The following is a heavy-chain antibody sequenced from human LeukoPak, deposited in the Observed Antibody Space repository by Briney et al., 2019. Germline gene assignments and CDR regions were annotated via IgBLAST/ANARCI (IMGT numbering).Heavy chain of an antibody. D-gene: IGHD3-22*01. CDR1: GFTFSRYC. J-gene: IGHJ4*02. CDR2: IYSGVTT. Sequence: PGGSLRLSCADSGFTFSRYCMSWVRQAPGKGLEWVSVIYSGVTTYYAESVKGRFTISRDNSKNTLFLQMNSLRAEDTAVYYCAGGMGGFYGSRGSYNYRGQGTLVTVSS. V-gene: IGHV3-53*01. CDR3: AGGMGGFYGSRGSYNY.